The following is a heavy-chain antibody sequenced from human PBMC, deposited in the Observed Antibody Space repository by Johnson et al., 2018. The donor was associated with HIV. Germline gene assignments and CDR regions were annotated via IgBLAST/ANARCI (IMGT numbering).Heavy chain of an antibody. Sequence: VQLVESGGGLVKPGGSLRLSCAASGFTFSDYYMSWIRQAPGKGLAWVSYISSGAGTIYYADSVRGRFTISRDNAKNSLYLQMNSLTAEDTALYYCASCSDQVLLGGDGFDIWGQGTMVTVSS. CDR3: ASCSDQVLLGGDGFDI. CDR2: ISSGAGTI. D-gene: IGHD2-2*01. V-gene: IGHV3-11*04. J-gene: IGHJ3*02. CDR1: GFTFSDYY.